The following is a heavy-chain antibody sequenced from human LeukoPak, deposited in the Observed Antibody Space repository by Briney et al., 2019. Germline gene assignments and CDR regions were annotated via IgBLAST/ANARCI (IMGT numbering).Heavy chain of an antibody. D-gene: IGHD5-12*01. CDR3: ARGHWWLYYYYYMDV. CDR1: GFTFSSYG. J-gene: IGHJ6*03. CDR2: ISYDGTNK. Sequence: GGSLRLSCAASGFTFSSYGMHWVRQAPGKGLGWVAVISYDGTNKYYADSVKGRFTISRDNSKNTLYLQMNSLRAEDTAVYYCARGHWWLYYYYYMDVWGKGTTVTVSS. V-gene: IGHV3-30*03.